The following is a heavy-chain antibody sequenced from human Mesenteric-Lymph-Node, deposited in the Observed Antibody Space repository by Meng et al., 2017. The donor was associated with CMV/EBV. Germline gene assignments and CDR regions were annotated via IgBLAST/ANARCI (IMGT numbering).Heavy chain of an antibody. CDR1: GFTFSDYY. CDR3: AKGSEDSSSWYYYYGMDV. J-gene: IGHJ6*02. CDR2: ISNSGSTI. Sequence: GESLKISCAASGFTFSDYYMSWIRQAPGKGLEWVSYISNSGSTIYYADSVKGRFTISRDNAKNSLYLQMNSLRAEDTAVYYCAKGSEDSSSWYYYYGMDVWGQGTTVTVSS. V-gene: IGHV3-11*01. D-gene: IGHD6-13*01.